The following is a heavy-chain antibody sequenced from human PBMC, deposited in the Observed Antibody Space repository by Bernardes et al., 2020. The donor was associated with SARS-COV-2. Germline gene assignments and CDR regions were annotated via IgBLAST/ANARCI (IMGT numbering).Heavy chain of an antibody. D-gene: IGHD3-22*01. Sequence: GGSLRLSCAASGFTFSNAWMSWVRQAPGKGLEWVGRIKSKTDGGTTDYAAPVKGRFTISRDDSKNTLYLQMNSLKTEDTAVYYCTTITQVYYDSSGYSGDDAFDIWGQGTMVTVSS. CDR3: TTITQVYYDSSGYSGDDAFDI. V-gene: IGHV3-15*01. CDR2: IKSKTDGGTT. CDR1: GFTFSNAW. J-gene: IGHJ3*02.